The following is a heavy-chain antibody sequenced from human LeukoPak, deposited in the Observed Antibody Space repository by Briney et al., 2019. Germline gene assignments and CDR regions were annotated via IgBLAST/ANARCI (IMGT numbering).Heavy chain of an antibody. CDR3: ARNYYGSGSYGAEYFQH. J-gene: IGHJ1*01. CDR1: GFTFSSYA. D-gene: IGHD3-10*01. V-gene: IGHV3-64*01. Sequence: GGSLRLSCAASGFTFSSYAMHWVRQAPGKGLEYVSAISSNGGSTYYANSVKGRFTISRDNSENTLYLQMGSLRAEDMAVYYCARNYYGSGSYGAEYFQHWGQGTLVTVSS. CDR2: ISSNGGST.